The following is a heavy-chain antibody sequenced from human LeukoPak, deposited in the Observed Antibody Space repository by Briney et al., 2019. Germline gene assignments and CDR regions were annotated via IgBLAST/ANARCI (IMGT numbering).Heavy chain of an antibody. Sequence: PSETLSLTCTVSGGSISISSYYWGWIRPPPGKGLEWIGSAYYSGSTYYNPSLKSRVTISVATSKNQFSLKLSSVTAADTAVYYCASMGHHYDSSARDWGQGTLVTVSS. CDR2: AYYSGST. D-gene: IGHD3-22*01. CDR1: GGSISISSYY. J-gene: IGHJ4*02. CDR3: ASMGHHYDSSARD. V-gene: IGHV4-39*01.